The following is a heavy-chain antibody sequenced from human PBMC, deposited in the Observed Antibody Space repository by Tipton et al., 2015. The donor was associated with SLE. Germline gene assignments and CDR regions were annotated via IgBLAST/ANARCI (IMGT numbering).Heavy chain of an antibody. J-gene: IGHJ4*02. Sequence: TLSLTCTVSGASISNGRYYWDWIRQPPGKGLEWIGSVYYSGSSYYNPSLESRVTISIDTSKNQFSLHLTSVTSADTAVYYCANYFYDATGYQSVDDWGQGALVTVSS. CDR3: ANYFYDATGYQSVDD. CDR2: VYYSGSS. CDR1: GASISNGRYY. V-gene: IGHV4-39*07. D-gene: IGHD3-22*01.